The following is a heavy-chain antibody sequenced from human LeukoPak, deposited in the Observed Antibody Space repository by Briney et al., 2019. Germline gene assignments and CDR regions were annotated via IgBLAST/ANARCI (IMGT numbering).Heavy chain of an antibody. J-gene: IGHJ4*02. D-gene: IGHD3-22*01. CDR3: AKDGRYYYDSSGYYYGLDH. Sequence: GGSLRLSCAAAGFTFSSYGMHWARQAPGKGLEWVAFIRYDGSNKYYADSVKGRFTISRDNSKNTLYLQMNRLRAEDTAVYYCAKDGRYYYDSSGYYYGLDHWGQGTLVTVSS. V-gene: IGHV3-30*02. CDR1: GFTFSSYG. CDR2: IRYDGSNK.